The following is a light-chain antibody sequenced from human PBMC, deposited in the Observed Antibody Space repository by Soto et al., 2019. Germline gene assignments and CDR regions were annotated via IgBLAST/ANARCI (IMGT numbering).Light chain of an antibody. CDR3: SSYTSSNTPYV. V-gene: IGLV2-14*01. Sequence: QSALTQPASVSGSPGQSITISCTGSSSDVGAYNFVSWYQHHPGKAPKLILYEVTTRPSGVSSRFSGSKSGNTAPLTISGLQADDEASYYCSSYTSSNTPYVFGTGNKV. CDR1: SSDVGAYNF. J-gene: IGLJ1*01. CDR2: EVT.